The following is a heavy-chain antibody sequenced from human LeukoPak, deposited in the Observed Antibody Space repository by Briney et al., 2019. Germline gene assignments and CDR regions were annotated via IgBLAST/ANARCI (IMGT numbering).Heavy chain of an antibody. CDR1: GFTFSSYS. D-gene: IGHD3-22*01. V-gene: IGHV3-21*01. Sequence: GGSLRLSCAASGFTFSSYSMNWVRQAPGKGLEWVSSISSSSSYIYYADSVKGRFTISRDNAKNSLNLQMNSLRAEDTAVYYCARDLGQYYDTSDNWFDPWGQGTLVTVSS. CDR3: ARDLGQYYDTSDNWFDP. CDR2: ISSSSSYI. J-gene: IGHJ5*02.